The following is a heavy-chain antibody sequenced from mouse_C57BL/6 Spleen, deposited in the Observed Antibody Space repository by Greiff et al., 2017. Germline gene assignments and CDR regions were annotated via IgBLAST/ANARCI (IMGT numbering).Heavy chain of an antibody. CDR1: GFTFSSYG. CDR2: IRSGGSYT. Sequence: DVHLVESGGDLVKPGGSLKLSCAASGFTFSSYGMSWVRQTPDKRLEWVATIRSGGSYTYYPDSVKGRFTISRDNAKNALYLQMSSLKSVDTAVFYCARLGGNYYFDCWGQGTTLTVSS. D-gene: IGHD2-1*01. V-gene: IGHV5-6*01. J-gene: IGHJ2*01. CDR3: ARLGGNYYFDC.